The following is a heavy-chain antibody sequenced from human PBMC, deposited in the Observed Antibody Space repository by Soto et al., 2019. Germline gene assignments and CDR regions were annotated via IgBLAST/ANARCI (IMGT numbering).Heavy chain of an antibody. CDR1: GGSVRSSSYY. CDR2: VYYSGST. Sequence: SETLSLTCTVSGGSVRSSSYYWGRVRQPPGKGLEWIGSVYYSGSTYYNPSLESRVTISVDKSKNQFSLKLMSLSAADTAVYYCGRLEGLATISYYFDYWGQGALVTVSS. V-gene: IGHV4-39*01. J-gene: IGHJ4*02. CDR3: GRLEGLATISYYFDY. D-gene: IGHD3-9*01.